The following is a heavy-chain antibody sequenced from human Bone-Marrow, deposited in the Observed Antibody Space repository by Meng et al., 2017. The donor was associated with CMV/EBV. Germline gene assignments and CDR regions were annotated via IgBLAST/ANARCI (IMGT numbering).Heavy chain of an antibody. J-gene: IGHJ6*02. CDR1: GFTFSSYS. CDR2: ISSSSSYI. V-gene: IGHV3-21*01. CDR3: ARGNGGNPLWYYYYGMDV. D-gene: IGHD4-23*01. Sequence: GESLKISCAASGFTFSSYSMNWVRQAPGKGLEWVSSISSSSSYIYYADSVKGRFTISRDNAKNSLYLQKNSLRAEDTAVYYWARGNGGNPLWYYYYGMDVWGQGTTVTVSS.